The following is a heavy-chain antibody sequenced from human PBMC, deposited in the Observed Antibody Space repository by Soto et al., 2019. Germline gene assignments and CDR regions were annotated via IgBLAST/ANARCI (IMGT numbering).Heavy chain of an antibody. J-gene: IGHJ6*02. D-gene: IGHD2-15*01. CDR2: IIPIFGTA. V-gene: IGHV1-69*13. Sequence: SVKVSCKASGGTFSSYSISWVRQAPGQGLEWMGGIIPIFGTANYAQKFQGRVTITADESTSTAYMELSSLRSEDTAVYYCARDQGYCSGGSCSTYGMDVWGQGTTVTVSS. CDR1: GGTFSSYS. CDR3: ARDQGYCSGGSCSTYGMDV.